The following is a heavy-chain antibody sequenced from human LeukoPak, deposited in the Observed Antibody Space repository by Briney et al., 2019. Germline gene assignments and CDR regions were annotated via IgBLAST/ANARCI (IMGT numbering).Heavy chain of an antibody. D-gene: IGHD6-19*01. CDR1: GDSITRTTSY. CDR2: VYYTGTT. Sequence: KPSETLSLTCTVSGDSITRTTSYWGWIRQPPGKGLEWIGTVYYTGTTYNNPSLKSRITISVGTSKNQFSLKLSSVTAADTAVYYCTRLDDYNSGWWTIDYWGQGTLVTVSS. V-gene: IGHV4-39*01. J-gene: IGHJ4*02. CDR3: TRLDDYNSGWWTIDY.